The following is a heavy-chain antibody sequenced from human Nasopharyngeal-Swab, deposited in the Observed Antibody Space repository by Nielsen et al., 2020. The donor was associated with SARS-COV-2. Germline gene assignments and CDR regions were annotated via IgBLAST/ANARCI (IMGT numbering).Heavy chain of an antibody. CDR2: ISSSSSTI. CDR3: ARDLKDFWSGYYVDYYYGMDV. CDR1: GFAFSDYY. V-gene: IGHV3-48*01. J-gene: IGHJ6*02. D-gene: IGHD3-3*01. Sequence: GGSLRLSCAASGFAFSDYYMNWVRQAPGKGLEWVSYISSSSSTIYYADSVKGRFPISRDNAKNSLYLQMNSLRAEDTAVYYCARDLKDFWSGYYVDYYYGMDVWGQGTTVTVSS.